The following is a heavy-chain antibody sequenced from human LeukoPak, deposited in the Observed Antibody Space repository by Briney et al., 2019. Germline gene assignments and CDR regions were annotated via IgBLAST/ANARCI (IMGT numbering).Heavy chain of an antibody. Sequence: GESLKISCKGSGYSFTTYWIAWVRQTPDKGLEWMGIIYPGDSDTTYSPSFQGQVTISADKSINAAYLQWGSLRASDAAIYYCARRIAAAGADGLDVWGQGTTVTVSS. J-gene: IGHJ6*02. CDR3: ARRIAAAGADGLDV. D-gene: IGHD6-13*01. CDR2: IYPGDSDT. V-gene: IGHV5-51*01. CDR1: GYSFTTYW.